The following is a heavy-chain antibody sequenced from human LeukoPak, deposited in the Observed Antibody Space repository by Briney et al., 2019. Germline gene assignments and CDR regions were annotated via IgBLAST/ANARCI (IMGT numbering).Heavy chain of an antibody. CDR1: GGTFSSYA. CDR3: ARVGDHCSSTSCYTDYFDY. Sequence: SVKVSCKASGGTFSSYAISWVRQAPGQGLEWMGRIIPILGIANYAQKFQGRVTITADKSTSTAYMELSSLRSEDTAVYYCARVGDHCSSTSCYTDYFDYWGQGTLVTVSS. V-gene: IGHV1-69*04. CDR2: IIPILGIA. J-gene: IGHJ4*02. D-gene: IGHD2-2*02.